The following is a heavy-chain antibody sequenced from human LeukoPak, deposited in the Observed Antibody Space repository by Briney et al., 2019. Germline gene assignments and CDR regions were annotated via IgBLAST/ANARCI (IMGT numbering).Heavy chain of an antibody. J-gene: IGHJ4*02. CDR1: GFTFDDYA. CDR2: ISWNSGSI. Sequence: GGSLRLSCAASGFTFDDYAMHWVRQAPGKGPEWGSGISWNSGSIGYADSVKGRFTISRDNAKNSLYLQMNSLRAEDTALYYCAKDIESSGWLRVDYWGQGTLVTVSS. V-gene: IGHV3-9*01. D-gene: IGHD6-19*01. CDR3: AKDIESSGWLRVDY.